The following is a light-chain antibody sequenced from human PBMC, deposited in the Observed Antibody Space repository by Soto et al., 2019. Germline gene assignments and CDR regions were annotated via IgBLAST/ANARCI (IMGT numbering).Light chain of an antibody. CDR1: QSVSSN. CDR3: QQYNNWPPWT. Sequence: EIVMTQSPATLSVSPGERATLSCRASQSVSSNLAWYQQKPGQAPRLLIYGASTRATGIPARFSGSGSGTEFPLTISSLKSEDFAVYYCQQYNNWPPWTFGQETKVEIK. CDR2: GAS. J-gene: IGKJ1*01. V-gene: IGKV3-15*01.